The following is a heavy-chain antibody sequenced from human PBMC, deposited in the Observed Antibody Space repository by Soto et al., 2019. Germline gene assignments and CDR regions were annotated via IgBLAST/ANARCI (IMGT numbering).Heavy chain of an antibody. Sequence: GGSLRLSCASSGFTFSDYSMSWVRQAPGEGLEWVSYISARTNSINYADSVEGRFTISRDNGKNSLYLQMNSLRAEDTAVYYCARVTYYYGSGSYQFPDYWGQGTLVTVSS. CDR2: ISARTNSI. D-gene: IGHD3-10*01. CDR1: GFTFSDYS. J-gene: IGHJ4*02. CDR3: ARVTYYYGSGSYQFPDY. V-gene: IGHV3-48*01.